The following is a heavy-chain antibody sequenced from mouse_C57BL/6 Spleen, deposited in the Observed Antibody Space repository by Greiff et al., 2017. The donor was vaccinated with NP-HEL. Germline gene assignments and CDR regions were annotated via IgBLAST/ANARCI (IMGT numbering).Heavy chain of an antibody. D-gene: IGHD2-4*01. J-gene: IGHJ1*03. V-gene: IGHV1-80*01. CDR3: ARGTITGYFDV. Sequence: QVQLQQSGAELVKPGASVKISCKASGYAFSSYWMNWVKQRPGQGLEWIGQIYPGDGDTNYNGKFKGKATLTADKSSSTAYMQLSSLTSEDSAVYFCARGTITGYFDVWGTGTTVTVSS. CDR1: GYAFSSYW. CDR2: IYPGDGDT.